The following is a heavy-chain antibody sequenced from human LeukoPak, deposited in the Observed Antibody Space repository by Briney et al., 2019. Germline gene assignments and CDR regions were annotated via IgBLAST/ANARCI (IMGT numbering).Heavy chain of an antibody. V-gene: IGHV3-64*01. CDR1: GFTFSSYA. Sequence: GGSLRLSCAASGFTFSSYAMHWVRQAPGKGLEYASAISSNGGSTYYANSVKGRFTISRDNSKNTLYLQMGSLRAEDMAVYYCARSPAREQWLVRRYFDYWGQGTLVTVSS. J-gene: IGHJ4*02. D-gene: IGHD6-19*01. CDR2: ISSNGGST. CDR3: ARSPAREQWLVRRYFDY.